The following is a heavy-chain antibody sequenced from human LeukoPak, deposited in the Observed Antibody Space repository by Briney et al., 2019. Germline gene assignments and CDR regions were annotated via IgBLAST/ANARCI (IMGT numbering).Heavy chain of an antibody. Sequence: ASVKVSCKASGGTFSSYAISWVRQAPGQGLEWMGRIIPIFGTANYAQKFQGRVTITTDESTSTAYMELSSLRSEDTAVCYCARGPKGDAFDIWGQGTMVTVSS. CDR1: GGTFSSYA. CDR2: IIPIFGTA. CDR3: ARGPKGDAFDI. V-gene: IGHV1-69*05. J-gene: IGHJ3*02.